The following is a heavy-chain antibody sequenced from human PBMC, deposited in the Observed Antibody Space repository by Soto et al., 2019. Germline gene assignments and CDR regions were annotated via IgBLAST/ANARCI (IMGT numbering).Heavy chain of an antibody. CDR1: SGSISSDNW. V-gene: IGHV4-4*02. CDR3: ARRPTTVTPDYFDY. J-gene: IGHJ4*02. D-gene: IGHD4-17*01. CDR2: IYHSGST. Sequence: QVQLQESGPGLVKPSGTLSLTCAVSSGSISSDNWWSWVRQPPGKGLEYIGEIYHSGSTNYNPSLKRRVTISVDKSKTQFSLNLSSVTAADTAVYYCARRPTTVTPDYFDYWGQGTLVTVSS.